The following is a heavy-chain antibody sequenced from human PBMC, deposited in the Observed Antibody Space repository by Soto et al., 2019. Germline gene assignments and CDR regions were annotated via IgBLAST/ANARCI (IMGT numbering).Heavy chain of an antibody. J-gene: IGHJ4*02. CDR1: GFRFSSKA. CDR2: ISGSGSST. D-gene: IGHD6-6*01. CDR3: AKEIGLQFVNFGASGFDY. V-gene: IGHV3-23*01. Sequence: EVQLLESGGGLVQPGGSLRLSCAASGFRFSSKAMSWVRQAPGKGLEWVSIISGSGSSTYYTDSLKGRFTISRDNSKNMVYLEMNSLRAEDTAVYYCAKEIGLQFVNFGASGFDYWGQGSLVSVSS.